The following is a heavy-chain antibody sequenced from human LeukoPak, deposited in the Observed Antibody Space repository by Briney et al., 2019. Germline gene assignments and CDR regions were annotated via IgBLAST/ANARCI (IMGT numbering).Heavy chain of an antibody. CDR1: GDSMRSFY. V-gene: IGHV4-4*07. J-gene: IGHJ4*02. CDR3: AKTYCSGGSCYFGY. CDR2: IHTSGTT. D-gene: IGHD2-15*01. Sequence: PSETLSLTCTVSGDSMRSFYWSFIRQPAGKGLEWIGRIHTSGTTWYNASLKSRVTISVDTSKNQFSLKLSSVTAADTAVYYCAKTYCSGGSCYFGYWGQGTLVTVSS.